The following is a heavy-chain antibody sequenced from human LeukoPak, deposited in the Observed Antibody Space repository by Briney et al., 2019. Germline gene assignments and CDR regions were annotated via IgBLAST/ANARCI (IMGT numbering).Heavy chain of an antibody. CDR3: AKDRGYSYGFAYFFDY. CDR1: GFTFSSYA. CDR2: ISGSGGST. V-gene: IGHV3-23*01. D-gene: IGHD5-18*01. Sequence: GGSLRLSCAASGFTFSSYAMSWVRQAPGKGLEWVSAISGSGGSTYYADSVKGRFTISRGNSKNTLYLQMNSLRAEDTAVYYCAKDRGYSYGFAYFFDYWGQGTLVTVSS. J-gene: IGHJ4*02.